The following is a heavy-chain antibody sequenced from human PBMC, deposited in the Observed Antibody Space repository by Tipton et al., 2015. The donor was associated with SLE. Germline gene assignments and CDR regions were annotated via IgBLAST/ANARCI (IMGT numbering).Heavy chain of an antibody. Sequence: SLRLSCAASGFTFSSYAMHWVRQAPGKGLEWVAVISYDGSNKYYADSVKGRFTISRDNSKNTLYLQMNSLRAEDTAVYYCAKLAEQLDTGWFQHWGQGTLVTVSS. V-gene: IGHV3-30-3*02. CDR3: AKLAEQLDTGWFQH. CDR1: GFTFSSYA. J-gene: IGHJ1*01. D-gene: IGHD6-6*01. CDR2: ISYDGSNK.